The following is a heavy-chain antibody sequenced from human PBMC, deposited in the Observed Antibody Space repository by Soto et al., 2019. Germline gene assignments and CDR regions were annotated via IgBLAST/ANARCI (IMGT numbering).Heavy chain of an antibody. V-gene: IGHV3-53*01. CDR1: GFTVSSNY. CDR2: IYSGGST. J-gene: IGHJ5*02. CDR3: ARALDSVGIAP. Sequence: PGGSLRLSCAASGFTVSSNYMSWVRQAPGKGLEWVSVIYSGGSTYYADSVKGRFTISRDNAKNSLYLQMNSLRAEDTAVHYCARALDSVGIAPWRQGTLVTVSS. D-gene: IGHD3-10*01.